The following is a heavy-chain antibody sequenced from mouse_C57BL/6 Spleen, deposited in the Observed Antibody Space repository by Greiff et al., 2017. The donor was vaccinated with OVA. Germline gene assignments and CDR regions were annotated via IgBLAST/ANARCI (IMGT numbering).Heavy chain of an antibody. CDR1: GYTFTDYY. D-gene: IGHD4-1*02. CDR3: ARQLGRAMDY. Sequence: EVQLQQSGPELVKPGASVKISCKASGYTFTDYYMNWVKQSHGKSLEWIGDINPNNGGTSYNQKFKGKAKLTVDKSSSTAYMELRSLTSEDSAVYYCARQLGRAMDYWGQGTSVTVSS. J-gene: IGHJ4*01. CDR2: INPNNGGT. V-gene: IGHV1-26*01.